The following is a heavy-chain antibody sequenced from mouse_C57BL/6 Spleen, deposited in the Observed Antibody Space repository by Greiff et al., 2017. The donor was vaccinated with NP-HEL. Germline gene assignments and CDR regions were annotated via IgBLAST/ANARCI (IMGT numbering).Heavy chain of an antibody. CDR3: ARDSSGYGGFAY. CDR1: GYTFTSYW. V-gene: IGHV1-55*01. J-gene: IGHJ3*01. D-gene: IGHD3-2*02. Sequence: QVQLQQPGAELVKPGASVKMSCKASGYTFTSYWITWVKQRPGQGLEWIGDIYPGSGSTNYNEKFKSKATLTVDTSSSTAYMQLSSLTSEDSAVYYCARDSSGYGGFAYWGQGTLVTVSA. CDR2: IYPGSGST.